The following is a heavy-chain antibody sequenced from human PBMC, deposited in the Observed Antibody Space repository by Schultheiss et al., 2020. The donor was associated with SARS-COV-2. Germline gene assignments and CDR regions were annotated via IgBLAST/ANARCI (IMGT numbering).Heavy chain of an antibody. J-gene: IGHJ4*02. V-gene: IGHV4-34*01. CDR2: INHSGST. D-gene: IGHD5-24*01. CDR1: GGSFSGYY. CDR3: AREGGYNGGPVVG. Sequence: SETLSLTCAVYGGSFSGYYWSWIRQPPGKGLEWIGEINHSGSTNYNPSLKSRVTISVDTSKNQFSLKLSSVTAADTAVYYCAREGGYNGGPVVGWGQGTLVTVSS.